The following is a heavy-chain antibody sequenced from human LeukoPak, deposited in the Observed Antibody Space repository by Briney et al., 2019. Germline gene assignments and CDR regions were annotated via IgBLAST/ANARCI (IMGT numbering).Heavy chain of an antibody. CDR2: IIPIFGTA. Sequence: SVKVSCKASGGTFSSYAISWVRQAPGQGLEWMGGIIPIFGTANYAQKFQGRVTITTDESTSTAYMELSSLRSEDTAVYYCARARCSSTSCYFPPDYWGQGTLVTVSS. CDR3: ARARCSSTSCYFPPDY. V-gene: IGHV1-69*05. CDR1: GGTFSSYA. J-gene: IGHJ4*02. D-gene: IGHD2-2*01.